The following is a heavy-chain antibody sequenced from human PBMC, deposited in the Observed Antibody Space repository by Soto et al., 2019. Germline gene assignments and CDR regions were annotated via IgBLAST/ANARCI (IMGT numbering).Heavy chain of an antibody. CDR2: ISYDGSNK. CDR3: EKVGYCSSTSCYKRGARRQNYGMDV. J-gene: IGHJ6*02. CDR1: GFPFSSYG. Sequence: GGSLRLSCAASGFPFSSYGMHLVRQSPGKGLEWVAFISYDGSNKYYADSVKGRFTISRDNSKNTLYLQMNSLRAEDTAVYYCEKVGYCSSTSCYKRGARRQNYGMDVWGQGTRVTVSS. V-gene: IGHV3-30*18. D-gene: IGHD2-2*02.